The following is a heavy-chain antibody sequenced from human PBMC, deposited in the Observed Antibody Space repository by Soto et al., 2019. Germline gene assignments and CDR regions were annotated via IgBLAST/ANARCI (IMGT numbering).Heavy chain of an antibody. V-gene: IGHV4-34*01. CDR1: GGSFSGYY. Sequence: RSLTCAVYGGSFSGYYWSWIRQPPGKGLEWIGEINHSGSTNYNPSLKSRATISVDTSKNQFSLKLSSVTAADTAVYYCARGSAYYDFWSGYSSYYYYGMDVWGQGTTVTVSS. D-gene: IGHD3-3*01. CDR3: ARGSAYYDFWSGYSSYYYYGMDV. J-gene: IGHJ6*02. CDR2: INHSGST.